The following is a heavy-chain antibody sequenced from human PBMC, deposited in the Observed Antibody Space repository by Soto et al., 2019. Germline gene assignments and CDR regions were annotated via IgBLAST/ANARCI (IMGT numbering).Heavy chain of an antibody. CDR1: GDAFSFYT. V-gene: IGHV1-69*02. D-gene: IGHD3-10*01. J-gene: IGHJ4*02. CDR3: ATSYGSGYWAFDY. Sequence: QVQLVQSGAEVKKPGSSVRVTCKASGDAFSFYTIHWVRQAPGLGLEWMGRINPILTMSNYAQKFQGRVTFTADKSTSTAYMVLSSLRPEDTAMYFCATSYGSGYWAFDYWGQGALVTVSS. CDR2: INPILTMS.